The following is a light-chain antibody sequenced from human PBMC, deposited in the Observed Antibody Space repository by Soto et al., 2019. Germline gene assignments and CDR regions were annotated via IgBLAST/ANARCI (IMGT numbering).Light chain of an antibody. V-gene: IGLV2-23*01. CDR1: SSDVGSYNL. CDR3: CSYAGSSTWVV. J-gene: IGLJ2*01. CDR2: EGS. Sequence: QSALTQPASVSGSPGQSITISCTGTSSDVGSYNLVSWYQQHPGKAPKLMIYEGSKRPSGVSNRFSGSKSGNTASLTISGLQVEDEADYYCCSYAGSSTWVVFGGGTKLTVL.